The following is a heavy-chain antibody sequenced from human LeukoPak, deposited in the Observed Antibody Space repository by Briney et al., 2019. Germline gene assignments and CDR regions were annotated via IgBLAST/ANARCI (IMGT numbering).Heavy chain of an antibody. J-gene: IGHJ4*02. CDR3: ARLAAYNFDGGYFDY. CDR2: IFSGGDT. CDR1: EFTVSNSY. Sequence: GGSLTLSCAASEFTVSNSYMSWVRQAPGKGLEWVSIIFSGGDTFYTYSVKGRFTISRDNSKNTVYLYMDGLRAEDTAVYYCARLAAYNFDGGYFDYWGLGTLVTVSS. V-gene: IGHV3-53*01. D-gene: IGHD1-1*01.